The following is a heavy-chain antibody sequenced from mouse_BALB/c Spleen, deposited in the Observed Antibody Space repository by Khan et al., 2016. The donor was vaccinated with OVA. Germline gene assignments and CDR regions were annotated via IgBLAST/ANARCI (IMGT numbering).Heavy chain of an antibody. CDR2: IWSDGST. CDR3: ARQPDYHYKIMDY. V-gene: IGHV2-6-1*01. Sequence: VKLEESGPGLAAPSQSLSITCTISGFSLTNYGVHWIRKPPGKGLEWLVVIWSDGSTTYTSALQSRMTITKDNSQGQVFLKMNGLQTDDTAIYFCARQPDYHYKIMDYWGQGTSVTVPS. J-gene: IGHJ4*01. CDR1: GFSLTNYG. D-gene: IGHD2-4*01.